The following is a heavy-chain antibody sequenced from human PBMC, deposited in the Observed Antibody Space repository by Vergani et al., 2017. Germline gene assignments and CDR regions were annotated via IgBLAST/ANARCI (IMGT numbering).Heavy chain of an antibody. CDR2: ISSSGRTI. CDR3: AGPQGTSAYYYGGFDY. D-gene: IGHD3-22*01. J-gene: IGHJ4*02. V-gene: IGHV3-48*01. Sequence: EVQLVESGGGLVQPGGSLRLSCAASGFTFSSYSMNWVRQAPGKGLEWVSYISSSGRTIYYADSVKGRFTISRDNAKNTLSLQMNSLTAEDTAIYYCAGPQGTSAYYYGGFDYWGQGILVTVSS. CDR1: GFTFSSYS.